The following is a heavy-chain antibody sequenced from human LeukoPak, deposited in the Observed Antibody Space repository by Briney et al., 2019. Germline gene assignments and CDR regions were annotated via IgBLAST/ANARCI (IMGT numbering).Heavy chain of an antibody. J-gene: IGHJ4*02. Sequence: PSETLSLTCTVSGGSISGYYWSWIRQPPGKGLEWIGYIYYTGSTNYNPSLKSRVTISVDTSKNQFSLKLSSVTAADTAVYYCARDWWGYCSSTSCYEGEFDYWGQGTLVTVSS. D-gene: IGHD2-2*01. CDR3: ARDWWGYCSSTSCYEGEFDY. CDR2: IYYTGST. CDR1: GGSISGYY. V-gene: IGHV4-59*01.